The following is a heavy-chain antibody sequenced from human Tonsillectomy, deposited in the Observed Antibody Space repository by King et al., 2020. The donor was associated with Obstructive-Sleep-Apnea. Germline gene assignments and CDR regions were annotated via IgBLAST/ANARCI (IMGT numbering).Heavy chain of an antibody. J-gene: IGHJ3*02. CDR3: ASQGRGPPDAFDI. V-gene: IGHV3-11*01. CDR2: ISNSDNTI. CDR1: GVSFSDYY. Sequence: VQLVESGGGLVKPGGSLRLSCAASGVSFSDYYMSLIRQGPGKGLAWGSYISNSDNTIYYADSVKGRVTISRDNAKNSLYLQMNSLIAEDTAVYYCASQGRGPPDAFDIWGQGTLVTVSS. D-gene: IGHD3/OR15-3a*01.